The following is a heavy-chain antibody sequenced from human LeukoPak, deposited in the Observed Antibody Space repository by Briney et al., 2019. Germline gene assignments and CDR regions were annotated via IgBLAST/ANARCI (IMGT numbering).Heavy chain of an antibody. V-gene: IGHV4-39*01. Sequence: SETLSLTCTVSGGSISSSSYYWGWIRQPPGKGLEWIGSIYYSGSTYYNPSLKSRVTISVDTSKNQFSLKLSSVTAADTAVYYCARVLYFDWLWGQGTLVTVSS. CDR3: ARVLYFDWL. CDR1: GGSISSSSYY. D-gene: IGHD3-9*01. J-gene: IGHJ4*02. CDR2: IYYSGST.